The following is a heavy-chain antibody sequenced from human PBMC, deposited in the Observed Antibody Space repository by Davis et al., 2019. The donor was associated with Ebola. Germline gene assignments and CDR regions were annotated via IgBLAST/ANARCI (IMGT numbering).Heavy chain of an antibody. CDR1: GFTVSSNY. CDR3: ATSGIAVAGTRLRY. V-gene: IGHV3-53*01. J-gene: IGHJ4*02. Sequence: PGGSLRLSCAASGFTVSSNYMSWVRQAPGKGLEWVSVIYSGGSTYYADSVKGRFTISRDNSKNTLYLQMNSLRAEDTAVYYCATSGIAVAGTRLRYWGQGTLVTVSS. D-gene: IGHD6-19*01. CDR2: IYSGGST.